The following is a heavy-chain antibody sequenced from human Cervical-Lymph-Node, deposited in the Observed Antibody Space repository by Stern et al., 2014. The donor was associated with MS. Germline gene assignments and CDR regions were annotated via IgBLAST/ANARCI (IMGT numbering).Heavy chain of an antibody. CDR2: IYYSGST. CDR3: ASSKQVWLPFDL. CDR1: GVSINNYY. Sequence: QVQLQESGPGLVKPSEPLSLTCTVSGVSINNYYWHWIRQSPGKGLEWIGYIYYSGSTNYNPSLRGRAITSVDTSKSQFSLKVTSVTAADTAVYYCASSKQVWLPFDLWGQGTMVTVSS. V-gene: IGHV4-59*01. J-gene: IGHJ3*01. D-gene: IGHD5-18*01.